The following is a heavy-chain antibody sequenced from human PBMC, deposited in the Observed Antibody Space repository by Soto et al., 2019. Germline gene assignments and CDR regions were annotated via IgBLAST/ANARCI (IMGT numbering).Heavy chain of an antibody. CDR1: GGSISSGGYY. CDR3: ARVLTLLWFGAEPSQYYFDY. Sequence: SETLSLTCTVSGGSISSGGYYWSWIRQHPGKGLEWIGYIYYSGSTYYNPSLKSRVTISVDTSKNQFSLKLSSVTAADTAVYYCARVLTLLWFGAEPSQYYFDYWGQGTLVTVS. D-gene: IGHD3-10*01. J-gene: IGHJ4*02. CDR2: IYYSGST. V-gene: IGHV4-31*03.